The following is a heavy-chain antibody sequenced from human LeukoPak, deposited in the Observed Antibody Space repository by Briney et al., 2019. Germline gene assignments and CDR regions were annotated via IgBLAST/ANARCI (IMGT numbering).Heavy chain of an antibody. CDR3: ARDQRASPAAADY. Sequence: GGSLRLSCAASGFTFSSSWMTWVRQAPGKGLEWAANIKEDGSDKYYVDSVKGRFTISRDNARNSLYLQMNSLRAEDTAVYYCARDQRASPAAADYWGQGTLVTVSS. CDR2: IKEDGSDK. D-gene: IGHD2-15*01. CDR1: GFTFSSSW. J-gene: IGHJ4*02. V-gene: IGHV3-7*01.